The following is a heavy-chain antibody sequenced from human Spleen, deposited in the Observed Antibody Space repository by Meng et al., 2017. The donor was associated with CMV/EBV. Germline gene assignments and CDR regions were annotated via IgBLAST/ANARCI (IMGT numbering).Heavy chain of an antibody. J-gene: IGHJ6*02. V-gene: IGHV1-2*02. Sequence: ASVKVSCKASGYTFTGYYIHWVRQAPGQGLEWMGWINCKSGGTNYAQKFQGRVTMTGDTSISTAYMELSSLRSDDTAVYYCARANYYYGLEVWGQGTAVTVSS. CDR3: ARANYYYGLEV. CDR2: INCKSGGT. CDR1: GYTFTGYY.